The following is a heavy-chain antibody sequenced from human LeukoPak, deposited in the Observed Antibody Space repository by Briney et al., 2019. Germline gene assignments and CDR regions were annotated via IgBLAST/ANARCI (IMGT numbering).Heavy chain of an antibody. J-gene: IGHJ4*02. CDR2: IIPIFGTA. Sequence: GASVKVSCKASGGTFISYAISWVRQAPGQGLEWMGGIIPIFGTANYAQKFQGRVTITADKSTSTAYMELSSLRSEDTAVYYCAKQTPARGNEYWGQGTLVTVSS. CDR1: GGTFISYA. D-gene: IGHD1-1*01. CDR3: AKQTPARGNEY. V-gene: IGHV1-69*06.